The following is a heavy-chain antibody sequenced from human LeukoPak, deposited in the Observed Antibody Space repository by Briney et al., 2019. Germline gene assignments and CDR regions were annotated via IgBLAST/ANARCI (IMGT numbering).Heavy chain of an antibody. D-gene: IGHD3-16*02. CDR1: GGSFSGYY. J-gene: IGHJ4*02. CDR3: ARDANDYVWGSYRYTFRLRCYFDY. Sequence: PPETLSLTCAVYGGSFSGYYWSWIRQPPGKGLEWIGEINHSGSTNYNPSLKSRVTISVDTSKNQFSLKLSSVTAADTAVYYCARDANDYVWGSYRYTFRLRCYFDYWGQGTLVTVSS. V-gene: IGHV4-34*01. CDR2: INHSGST.